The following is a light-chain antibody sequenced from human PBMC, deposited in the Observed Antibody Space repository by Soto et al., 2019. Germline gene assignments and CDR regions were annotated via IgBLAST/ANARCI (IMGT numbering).Light chain of an antibody. Sequence: DIQMTQSPSTLSASVGDRVTITCRASQSISSWLAWYQQKPGKAPKLLIYKASSLESGVTSRFSGSGSWTEFTLTISSLQPDDFATYYCQQYNSYLWTFGQGNKVEIK. CDR2: KAS. J-gene: IGKJ1*01. V-gene: IGKV1-5*03. CDR1: QSISSW. CDR3: QQYNSYLWT.